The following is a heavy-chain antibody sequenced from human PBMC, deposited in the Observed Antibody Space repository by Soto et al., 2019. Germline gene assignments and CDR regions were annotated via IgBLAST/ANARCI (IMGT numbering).Heavy chain of an antibody. D-gene: IGHD4-17*01. Sequence: SETLSLTCSVAGGSISGGDYYWSRIRQPPGKGLEWIGYIYYSGSTYYNPSLKSRVTISVDTSKNQFSLKLSSVTAADTAVYYCARDQGIYGDYSYYYFYYGMDVWGLGTTVTV. CDR1: GGSISGGDYY. CDR3: ARDQGIYGDYSYYYFYYGMDV. V-gene: IGHV4-30-4*01. J-gene: IGHJ6*02. CDR2: IYYSGST.